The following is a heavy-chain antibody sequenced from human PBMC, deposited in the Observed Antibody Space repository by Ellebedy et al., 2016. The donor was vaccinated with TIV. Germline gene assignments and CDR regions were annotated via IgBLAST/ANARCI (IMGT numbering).Heavy chain of an antibody. CDR2: IKSKTDGGAA. V-gene: IGHV3-15*01. J-gene: IGHJ4*02. Sequence: GESLKISCAASGFTFSNAWMNWVRQAPGKGLEWVGRIKSKTDGGAAGYAAPVKGRFTISRDDSKNTLYLQMNSLKTEDTAVYLCTTVYRYNYDSVWGQGTLVTVSS. CDR1: GFTFSNAW. D-gene: IGHD5-18*01. CDR3: TTVYRYNYDSV.